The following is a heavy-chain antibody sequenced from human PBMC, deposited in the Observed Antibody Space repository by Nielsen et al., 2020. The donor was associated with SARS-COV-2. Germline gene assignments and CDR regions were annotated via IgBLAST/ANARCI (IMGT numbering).Heavy chain of an antibody. Sequence: ASVKVSCKASEYTFTGYYMHWVRQAPGQGLEWMGWINPNSGGTNYAQKFQGRVTMTEDTSTDTAYMELSSLRSEDTAVYYCATVIGSNVLRYFDWAYWGQGTLVTVSS. J-gene: IGHJ4*02. D-gene: IGHD3-9*01. CDR3: ATVIGSNVLRYFDWAY. V-gene: IGHV1-2*02. CDR2: INPNSGGT. CDR1: EYTFTGYY.